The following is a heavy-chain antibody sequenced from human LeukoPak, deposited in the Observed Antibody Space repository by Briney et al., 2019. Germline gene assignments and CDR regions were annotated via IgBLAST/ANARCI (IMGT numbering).Heavy chain of an antibody. CDR3: ASDFGY. Sequence: SETLSLTRTVSGGSISTDYWTWVRQPAGKGLEWIGLIYTSGSTKYNPSLKSRVTISLDTSRNQFSLRLTSVTAADTAVYYCASDFGYWGQGTLVTVSS. V-gene: IGHV4-4*07. CDR2: IYTSGST. CDR1: GGSISTDY. D-gene: IGHD3-10*01. J-gene: IGHJ4*02.